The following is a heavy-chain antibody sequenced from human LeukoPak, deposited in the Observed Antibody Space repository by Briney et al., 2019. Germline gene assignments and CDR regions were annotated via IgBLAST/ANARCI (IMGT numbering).Heavy chain of an antibody. V-gene: IGHV4-59*01. CDR3: ARAEYSYGLFDY. Sequence: SETLSLXCTVSGGSISSYYWSWIRQPPGKGLEWIGYIYYSGSTNYNPSLKSRVTISVDTSKNQFSLKLSSVTAADTAVYYCARAEYSYGLFDYWGQGTLVTVSS. CDR2: IYYSGST. CDR1: GGSISSYY. D-gene: IGHD5-18*01. J-gene: IGHJ4*02.